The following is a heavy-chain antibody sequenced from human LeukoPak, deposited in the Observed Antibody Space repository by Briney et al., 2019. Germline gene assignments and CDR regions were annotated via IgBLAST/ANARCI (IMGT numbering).Heavy chain of an antibody. CDR1: GYTFTTYH. D-gene: IGHD3-3*01. CDR2: MDPNTGNT. J-gene: IGHJ4*02. CDR3: TRVFAGDEIGF. Sequence: ASVKVSCKASGYTFTTYHINWVRQASGQGLEWMGWMDPNTGNTGYAQKFQGRVTMIRNTSISTAYMELSSLCSEDTAVYFCTRVFAGDEIGFWGQGPQVTVSS. V-gene: IGHV1-8*01.